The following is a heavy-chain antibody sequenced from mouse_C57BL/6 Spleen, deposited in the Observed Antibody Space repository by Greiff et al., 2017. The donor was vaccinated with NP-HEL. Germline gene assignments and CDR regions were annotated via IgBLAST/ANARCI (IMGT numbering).Heavy chain of an antibody. CDR2: IDPEDGDT. Sequence: VQLQQSGAELVRPGASVKLSCTASGFNIKDYYMHWVKQRPEQGLEWIGRIDPEDGDTEYAPKFQGKATMTADTSSNTAYLQLSSLTSEDTAVYYCTTRGIYYDYSFDYWGQGTTLTVSS. V-gene: IGHV14-1*01. J-gene: IGHJ2*01. CDR1: GFNIKDYY. D-gene: IGHD2-4*01. CDR3: TTRGIYYDYSFDY.